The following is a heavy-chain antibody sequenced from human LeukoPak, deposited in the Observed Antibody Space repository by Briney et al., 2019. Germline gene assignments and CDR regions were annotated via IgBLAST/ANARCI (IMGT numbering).Heavy chain of an antibody. CDR3: ARVVEVPAAANWFDP. CDR2: ISAYNGNT. CDR1: GYTFTSYG. D-gene: IGHD2-2*01. V-gene: IGHV1-18*01. Sequence: ASVKVSCKASGYTFTSYGISWVRQAPGQGLEWMGWISAYNGNTNYAQKLQGRVTMTTDTSTSTAYTELRSLRSDDTAVYYCARVVEVPAAANWFDPWGQGTLVTVSS. J-gene: IGHJ5*02.